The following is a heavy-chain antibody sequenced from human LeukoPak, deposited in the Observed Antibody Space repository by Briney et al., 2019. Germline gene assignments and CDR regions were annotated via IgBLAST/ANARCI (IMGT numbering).Heavy chain of an antibody. J-gene: IGHJ4*02. Sequence: ASVKVSCKASGYTFNGYYIHWVRQAPGRGLEWMGWINPASGGTNCAQNFQGRVTMTRDTSITTAYLEMTRLTSDDTADYYCARDWTLDYWGQGSLVTVSS. CDR1: GYTFNGYY. CDR2: INPASGGT. D-gene: IGHD3/OR15-3a*01. V-gene: IGHV1-2*02. CDR3: ARDWTLDY.